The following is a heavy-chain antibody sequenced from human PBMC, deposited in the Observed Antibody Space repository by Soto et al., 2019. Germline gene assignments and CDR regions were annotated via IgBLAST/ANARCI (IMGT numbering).Heavy chain of an antibody. J-gene: IGHJ4*02. CDR3: AKSGPTNYFDY. Sequence: GGSLRLSCEASGFTFSTYAMSWVRQAPGKGLEWVSGISGGGRFAYYADSVKGRFTISRDDSKNTLYLQMNSLRAEDTALYYCAKSGPTNYFDYWGQGTLVTVSS. V-gene: IGHV3-23*01. CDR2: ISGGGRFA. CDR1: GFTFSTYA. D-gene: IGHD1-1*01.